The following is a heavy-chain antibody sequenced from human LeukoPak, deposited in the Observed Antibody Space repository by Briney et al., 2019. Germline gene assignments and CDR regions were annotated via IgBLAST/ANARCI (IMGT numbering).Heavy chain of an antibody. CDR3: ARAGGGYVFLTLIPGTPQLDY. CDR1: GFTFSSYA. D-gene: IGHD5-12*01. V-gene: IGHV3-30-3*01. Sequence: GRSLRLSCAASGFTFSSYAMHWVRQAPGKGLEWVAVISYDGSNKYYADSVKGRFTISRDNSKNTLYLQMNSLRAEDKAVYYCARAGGGYVFLTLIPGTPQLDYGGQGTLVTVSS. CDR2: ISYDGSNK. J-gene: IGHJ4*02.